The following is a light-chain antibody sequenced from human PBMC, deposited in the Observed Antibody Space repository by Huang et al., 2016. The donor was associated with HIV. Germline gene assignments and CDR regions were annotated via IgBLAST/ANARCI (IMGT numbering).Light chain of an antibody. Sequence: EVVLTQSPAPLSLSPGERATLSCRASQCVTHYLAWYQQKPGQPPRLLIYDASNRATGVPARFSGSGSGTDFTLTISSLEPEDFAVYYCQQRGNWPPVTFGGGTKVEIK. J-gene: IGKJ4*01. CDR1: QCVTHY. CDR2: DAS. V-gene: IGKV3-11*01. CDR3: QQRGNWPPVT.